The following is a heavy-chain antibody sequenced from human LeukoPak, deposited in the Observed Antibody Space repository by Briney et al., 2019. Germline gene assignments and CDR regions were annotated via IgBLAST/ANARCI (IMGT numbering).Heavy chain of an antibody. J-gene: IGHJ6*03. Sequence: ASVKVSCKASGYTFTGYYMHWVRQAPGQGLEWMGWINPNSGGTNYAQKFQGRVTMTRDTSTSTVYMELSSLRSEDTAEYYCARDGRMTRYCSSTSCYPLDYYMDVWGKGTTVTVSS. CDR1: GYTFTGYY. CDR2: INPNSGGT. V-gene: IGHV1-2*02. CDR3: ARDGRMTRYCSSTSCYPLDYYMDV. D-gene: IGHD2-2*01.